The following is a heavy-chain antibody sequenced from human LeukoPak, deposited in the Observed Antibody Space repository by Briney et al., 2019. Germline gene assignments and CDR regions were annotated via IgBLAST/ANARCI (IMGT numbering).Heavy chain of an antibody. V-gene: IGHV1-18*01. CDR2: ISAYNGHT. J-gene: IGHJ3*02. CDR1: GYTFTSYG. Sequence: GASVKVSCKASGYTFTSYGITWVRQAPGQGLEWMGWISAYNGHTKYAQKVQDRVTMTTDTSTSTAYMELSSLRSEDTAVYYCARGAGLGLVGAFDIWGQGTMVTVSS. D-gene: IGHD2-8*02. CDR3: ARGAGLGLVGAFDI.